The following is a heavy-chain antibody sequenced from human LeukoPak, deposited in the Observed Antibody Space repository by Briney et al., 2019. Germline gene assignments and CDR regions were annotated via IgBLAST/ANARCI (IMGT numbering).Heavy chain of an antibody. Sequence: PGGALRLACAASGFTFSIYSRNWFRATPGKGLERVSSIISSSSYIFYADSVKDRLTISRDNAKTSLYLQMNSLRAEDTAVYYCARDIGYGGNPSDPWGQGSLVTAYS. D-gene: IGHD4-23*01. CDR3: ARDIGYGGNPSDP. CDR1: GFTFSIYS. V-gene: IGHV3-21*01. CDR2: IISSSSYI. J-gene: IGHJ5*02.